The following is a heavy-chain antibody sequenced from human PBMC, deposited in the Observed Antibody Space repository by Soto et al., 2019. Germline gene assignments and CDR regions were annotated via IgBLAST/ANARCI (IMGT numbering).Heavy chain of an antibody. CDR3: AIEAGRGMDV. CDR2: MNPNSGNT. V-gene: IGHV1-8*01. J-gene: IGHJ6*02. CDR1: GYTFTSYD. Sequence: QVQLVQSGAEVKKPGASVKVSCKASGYTFTSYDINWVRQATGQGLEWMVWMNPNSGNTGYAQKIQGRVTMTRNTSIGTAYMELRSLRSEDTAVYSCAIEAGRGMDVWGQGTTVTVSS.